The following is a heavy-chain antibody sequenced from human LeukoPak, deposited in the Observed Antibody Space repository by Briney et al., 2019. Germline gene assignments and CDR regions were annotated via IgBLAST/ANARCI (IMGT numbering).Heavy chain of an antibody. CDR1: GGSINSYY. Sequence: PSETLSLTCTVSGGSINSYYWSWIRRPPGKGLEWIGYIYYSGNTYYNPAFKSRVTISVDTSKNQFSLKLSSVTAADTAVYYCARAVVEMASMIDYWGQGIVVSVSS. D-gene: IGHD5-24*01. CDR2: IYYSGNT. J-gene: IGHJ4*02. V-gene: IGHV4-59*01. CDR3: ARAVVEMASMIDY.